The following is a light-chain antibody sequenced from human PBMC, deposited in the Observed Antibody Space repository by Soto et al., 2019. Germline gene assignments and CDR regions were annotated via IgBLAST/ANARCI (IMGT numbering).Light chain of an antibody. CDR2: DNN. V-gene: IGLV1-51*01. CDR3: GTWDSRLSAVV. J-gene: IGLJ1*01. Sequence: QSALTQPPSVSAAPGQKVTISCSGSSSNIGNNYVSWYQQLPGTAPKLLIYDNNKRPSGIPDRFSDSKSGTSATLGITGLQTGHEADYYCGTWDSRLSAVVCGTGTKLTVL. CDR1: SSNIGNNY.